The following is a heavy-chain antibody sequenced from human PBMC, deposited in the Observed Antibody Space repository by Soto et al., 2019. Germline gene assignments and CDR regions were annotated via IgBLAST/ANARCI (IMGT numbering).Heavy chain of an antibody. CDR2: IWYDGSNK. CDR3: ARDGGGSWTFDY. CDR1: GFTFSSYG. D-gene: IGHD2-15*01. Sequence: QVQLVESGGGVVQPGRSLRLSCAASGFTFSSYGMHWVRQAPGKGLEWVAVIWYDGSNKYYADSVKGRFTISRDNSKNTLYLHMNSLRAEDTAVYYCARDGGGSWTFDYWGQGTLVTVSS. J-gene: IGHJ4*02. V-gene: IGHV3-33*01.